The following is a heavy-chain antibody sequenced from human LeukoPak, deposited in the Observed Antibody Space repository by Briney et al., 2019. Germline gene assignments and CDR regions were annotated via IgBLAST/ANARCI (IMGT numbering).Heavy chain of an antibody. CDR3: ARTLWPYDAFDI. D-gene: IGHD2-21*01. CDR1: GSTVNSNY. J-gene: IGHJ3*02. V-gene: IGHV3-53*01. CDR2: IYGGGST. Sequence: GGSLRLSCAASGSTVNSNYMSWVRQAPGKGLEWVSVIYGGGSTYYADSVKGRFTISRDTSKNTVNLEMNSLRAEDTAVYYCARTLWPYDAFDIWGQGTMVTVSS.